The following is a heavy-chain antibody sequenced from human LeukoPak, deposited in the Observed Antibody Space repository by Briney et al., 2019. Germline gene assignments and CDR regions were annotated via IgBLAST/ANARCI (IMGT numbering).Heavy chain of an antibody. D-gene: IGHD2-2*01. Sequence: PSETLSLTCTVSGVSISSYYWSWIRQPPGKGLEWIGYIYYSGSTNYNPSLKSRVTISVDTSKNQFSLKLSSVTAADTAVYYCARGREDIVVVPAAIGLRYFDLWGRGTLVTVSS. J-gene: IGHJ2*01. V-gene: IGHV4-59*01. CDR1: GVSISSYY. CDR2: IYYSGST. CDR3: ARGREDIVVVPAAIGLRYFDL.